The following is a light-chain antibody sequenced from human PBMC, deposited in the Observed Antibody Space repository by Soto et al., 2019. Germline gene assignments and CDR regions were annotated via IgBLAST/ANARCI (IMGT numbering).Light chain of an antibody. Sequence: VLTQSPGTLSLSPGERATFSCRTSQSVGSRDLAWYQQKPGQAPRLLIYGASNRATGISDRFSGSGSGTDFTLTISRLEPEDFAVYYCQQYGSSPPMYTFGQGTKLEIK. CDR2: GAS. CDR3: QQYGSSPPMYT. CDR1: QSVGSRD. V-gene: IGKV3-20*01. J-gene: IGKJ2*01.